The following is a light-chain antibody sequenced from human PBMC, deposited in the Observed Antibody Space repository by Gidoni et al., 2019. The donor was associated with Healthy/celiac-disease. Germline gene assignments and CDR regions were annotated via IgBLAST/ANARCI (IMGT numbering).Light chain of an antibody. CDR2: GAS. Sequence: EIVLTQSPGTLSLSPGERATLSCSASQSVSSSYLAWYQQKPGQARRLLIDGASSRATGIPDRFSGSGSGTDFTLTISRLEPEDFAVYYCQQYGSSPITFGQGTRLEIK. CDR1: QSVSSSY. CDR3: QQYGSSPIT. V-gene: IGKV3-20*01. J-gene: IGKJ5*01.